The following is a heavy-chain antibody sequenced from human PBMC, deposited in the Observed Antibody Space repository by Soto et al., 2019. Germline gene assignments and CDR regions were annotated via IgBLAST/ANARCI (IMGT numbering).Heavy chain of an antibody. CDR1: AGTFSSYT. V-gene: IGHV1-69*08. CDR3: AREVIGVAAAGGYACDI. J-gene: IGHJ3*02. CDR2: IIPILGIA. D-gene: IGHD6-13*01. Sequence: QVQLVQSGAEVKKPGSSVKVSCKASAGTFSSYTISWVRQAPGQGLEWMGRIIPILGIANYAQTFQGRVTITADRNRSTAYMERSSRRYEDTAVYYCAREVIGVAAAGGYACDIWGRGTMVTVAS.